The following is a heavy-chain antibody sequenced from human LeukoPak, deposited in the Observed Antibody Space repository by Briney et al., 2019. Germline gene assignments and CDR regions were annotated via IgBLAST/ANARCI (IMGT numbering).Heavy chain of an antibody. Sequence: SETLSLTCAVYGGSFSGYYWSWIRQPPGKGLEWIGEINHSGSTNYNPSLKSRVTISVDTSKNQFSLKLSSVTAADTAVYYCARGQPAPQQLVRRSTWFDPGGQGTLVTVSS. CDR3: ARGQPAPQQLVRRSTWFDP. CDR1: GGSFSGYY. CDR2: INHSGST. D-gene: IGHD6-13*01. J-gene: IGHJ5*02. V-gene: IGHV4-34*01.